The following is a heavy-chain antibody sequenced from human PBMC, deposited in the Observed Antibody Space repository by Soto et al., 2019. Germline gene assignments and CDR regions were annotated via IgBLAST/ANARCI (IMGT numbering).Heavy chain of an antibody. CDR1: GGTFSNYP. J-gene: IGHJ2*01. V-gene: IGHV1-69*12. D-gene: IGHD5-12*01. Sequence: QVQLVQSGAEVKKPGSSVKVSCKASGGTFSNYPVSWVRQAPGQGLEWMGGIIPIFGTVNYAQKFQGRLTITADESPSTAYMELSNLRSEDTAVYYCARGNHRWLQLWYFDLWGRGTLVTVSS. CDR3: ARGNHRWLQLWYFDL. CDR2: IIPIFGTV.